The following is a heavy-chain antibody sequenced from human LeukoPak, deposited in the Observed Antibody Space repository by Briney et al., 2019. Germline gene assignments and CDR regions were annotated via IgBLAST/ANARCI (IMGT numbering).Heavy chain of an antibody. CDR1: GYTFTSYD. V-gene: IGHV1-8*01. CDR2: MNPNSGST. Sequence: ASVKVSCKASGYTFTSYDINWVRQATGQGLEWMGWMNPNSGSTGYAQKFQGRVTMTRNTSISTAYMELSSLRSEDTAVYYCARGPSYGGNSGYGMDVWGQGTTVTVSS. CDR3: ARGPSYGGNSGYGMDV. J-gene: IGHJ6*02. D-gene: IGHD4-23*01.